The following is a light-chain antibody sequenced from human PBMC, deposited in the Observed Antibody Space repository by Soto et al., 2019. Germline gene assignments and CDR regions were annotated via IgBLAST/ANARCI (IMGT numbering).Light chain of an antibody. Sequence: EIVLTQSPATLSLSPGERATLSCRASQSVSTYLAWYQQKPGQAPRLLIYDASNRATGIPARFSGSGSGTDFTLTISSLEDEDFAVYYCQQRSNWPTWTFGQGTKVEVK. CDR1: QSVSTY. V-gene: IGKV3-11*01. CDR2: DAS. J-gene: IGKJ1*01. CDR3: QQRSNWPTWT.